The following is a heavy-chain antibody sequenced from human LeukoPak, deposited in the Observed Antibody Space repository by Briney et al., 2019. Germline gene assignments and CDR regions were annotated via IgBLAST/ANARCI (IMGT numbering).Heavy chain of an antibody. D-gene: IGHD3-10*01. V-gene: IGHV5-51*01. Sequence: GESLKISCKGSGYSFTSYWIGWVRQMPGKGLEWMGIIYPGDSDTRYSPSFQGQVTISADKSISTAYLQWSSQKASDTAMYYCARKSSRGSYYGAFDIWGQGTKVTVSS. CDR3: ARKSSRGSYYGAFDI. J-gene: IGHJ3*02. CDR1: GYSFTSYW. CDR2: IYPGDSDT.